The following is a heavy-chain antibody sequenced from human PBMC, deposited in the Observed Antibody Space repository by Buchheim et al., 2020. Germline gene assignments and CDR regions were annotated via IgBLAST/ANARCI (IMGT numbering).Heavy chain of an antibody. D-gene: IGHD3-9*01. Sequence: EVQLVESGGGLVQPGGSLRLSCEASGFAFSNYWMHWVRQAPGKGLVWISRINGGGTSTYYADSAKGRFTISRDNAKNTLYLQMKSLRAEDTAMYYCARGFDYEDWYFDLWGRGTL. V-gene: IGHV3-74*01. J-gene: IGHJ2*01. CDR3: ARGFDYEDWYFDL. CDR1: GFAFSNYW. CDR2: INGGGTST.